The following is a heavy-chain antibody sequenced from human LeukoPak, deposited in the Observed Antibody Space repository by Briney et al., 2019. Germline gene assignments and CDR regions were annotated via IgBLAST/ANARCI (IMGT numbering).Heavy chain of an antibody. J-gene: IGHJ4*02. V-gene: IGHV3-9*01. CDR3: AKDKARYSSSWCYFDY. D-gene: IGHD6-13*01. Sequence: GGSLRLSCAASGFTFDDYAMHWVRQAPGKGLEWVSGISWNSGSIGYADSVKGRFTISRDNAKNSLYLQMNSLRAEDTALYYCAKDKARYSSSWCYFDYWGQGTLVTVSS. CDR2: ISWNSGSI. CDR1: GFTFDDYA.